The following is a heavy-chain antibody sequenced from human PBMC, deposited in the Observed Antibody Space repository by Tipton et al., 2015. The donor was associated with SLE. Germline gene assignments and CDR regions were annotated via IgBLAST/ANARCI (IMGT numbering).Heavy chain of an antibody. CDR1: GFTFSSYG. J-gene: IGHJ4*02. Sequence: GSLRLSCAASGFTFSSYGMHWVRQAPGKGLEWVAFIRYDGSNKYYADSVKGRFTISRDNSKNTLYLQMNSLRAEDTAVYYCANGAGFGVGGPDYWGQGTLVTVSS. CDR3: ANGAGFGVGGPDY. CDR2: IRYDGSNK. D-gene: IGHD3-10*01. V-gene: IGHV3-30*02.